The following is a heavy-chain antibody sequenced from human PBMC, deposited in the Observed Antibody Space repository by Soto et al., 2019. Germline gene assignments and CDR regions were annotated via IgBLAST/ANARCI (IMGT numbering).Heavy chain of an antibody. D-gene: IGHD3-22*01. CDR1: GGTISSGGYS. CDR2: IYHSGST. Sequence: AVSGGTISSGGYSWSWKRQPPGKGLEWIGYIYHSGSTYYNPSLKSRVTISVDRSKNQFSLKLSSVTAADTAVYYCARGGVDYYDSSGYYFSPYYFDYWGQGTLVTVSS. J-gene: IGHJ4*02. CDR3: ARGGVDYYDSSGYYFSPYYFDY. V-gene: IGHV4-30-2*01.